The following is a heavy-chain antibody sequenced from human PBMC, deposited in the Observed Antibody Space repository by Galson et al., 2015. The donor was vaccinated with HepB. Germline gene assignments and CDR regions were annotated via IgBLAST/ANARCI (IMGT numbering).Heavy chain of an antibody. D-gene: IGHD3/OR15-3a*01. J-gene: IGHJ4*02. Sequence: PALVKPTQTLTLTCTFSGFSLNSRGVGVGWIRQPPGKALEWLALIFWDDDQRYTPLLKSRLSVTKDTSKNQVVLKLTSVDPVDPATYYCAHMDLGLTSFAVWGQGTLVTVSS. CDR2: IFWDDDQ. V-gene: IGHV2-5*02. CDR3: AHMDLGLTSFAV. CDR1: GFSLNSRGVG.